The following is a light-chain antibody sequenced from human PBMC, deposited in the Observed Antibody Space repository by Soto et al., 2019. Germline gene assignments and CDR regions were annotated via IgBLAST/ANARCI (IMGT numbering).Light chain of an antibody. CDR1: SSDVGAYNY. Sequence: QSALTQPASVSGSPGQSITISCTGTSSDVGAYNYVSWYQQHPGKVPKLMIYDVSNRPSGVSNRFSGSKSGNTASLTLSRFQAEDEADYYCSSYTNSRTYVFGTGTKLTVL. CDR2: DVS. CDR3: SSYTNSRTYV. V-gene: IGLV2-14*03. J-gene: IGLJ1*01.